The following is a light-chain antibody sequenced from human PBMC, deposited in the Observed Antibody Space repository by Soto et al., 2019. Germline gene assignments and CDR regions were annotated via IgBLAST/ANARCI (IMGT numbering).Light chain of an antibody. CDR2: DVS. Sequence: QLVLTQPASVSGSPGQSITISCTGTSSDVGGYNYVSWYQQHPGKAPKLMIYDVSNRPSGVSNRFSGSKSGNTASLTISGLQAEDEADYYCISYTSSSTLYVFGTGTKLTVL. CDR3: ISYTSSSTLYV. V-gene: IGLV2-14*01. CDR1: SSDVGGYNY. J-gene: IGLJ1*01.